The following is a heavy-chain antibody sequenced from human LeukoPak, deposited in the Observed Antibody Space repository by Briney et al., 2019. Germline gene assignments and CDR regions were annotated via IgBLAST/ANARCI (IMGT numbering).Heavy chain of an antibody. J-gene: IGHJ4*02. Sequence: GGSLRLSCAVSGLTFSSSWMDWVRQAPGKGLEWVAGINPDGDKKYSADSVKGRFTISRDNAENSLYLQMNSLRVEDTAFYYCARDLAYSRLDYWGQGMLVTVSS. D-gene: IGHD5-18*01. CDR2: INPDGDKK. CDR3: ARDLAYSRLDY. CDR1: GLTFSSSW. V-gene: IGHV3-7*01.